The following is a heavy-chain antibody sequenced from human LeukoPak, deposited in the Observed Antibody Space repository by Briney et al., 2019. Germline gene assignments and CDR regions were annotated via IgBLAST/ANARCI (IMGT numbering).Heavy chain of an antibody. CDR3: ARTSYDAFDI. Sequence: GGSLRLXCAASGFTFSSYGMQWVRQAPGKGLEWVAFIRYDGSNKYYADSVKGRYTISRDNSKNTLYLQMNSLRAEDTAVYYCARTSYDAFDIWGQGTMVTVSS. V-gene: IGHV3-30*02. D-gene: IGHD1/OR15-1a*01. CDR2: IRYDGSNK. J-gene: IGHJ3*02. CDR1: GFTFSSYG.